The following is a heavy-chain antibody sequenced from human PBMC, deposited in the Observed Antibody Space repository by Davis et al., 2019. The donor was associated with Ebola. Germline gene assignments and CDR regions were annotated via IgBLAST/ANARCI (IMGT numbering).Heavy chain of an antibody. CDR1: GYTFTSYG. CDR3: ARGERITTFGYFDL. CDR2: ISAYNGNT. J-gene: IGHJ2*01. D-gene: IGHD3-3*01. V-gene: IGHV1-18*01. Sequence: ASVKVSCKASGYTFTSYGVSWVRQAPGQGLEWMGWISAYNGNTNYAQKLQGRVTMTTDTSTSTAYMELRSLRSDDTAVYYCARGERITTFGYFDLWGRGTLVTVSS.